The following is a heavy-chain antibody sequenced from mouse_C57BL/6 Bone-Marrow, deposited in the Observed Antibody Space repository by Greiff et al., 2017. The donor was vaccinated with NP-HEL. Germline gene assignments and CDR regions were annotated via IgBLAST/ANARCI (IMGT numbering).Heavy chain of an antibody. Sequence: LQESGAELARPGASVKLSCKASGYTFTSYGISWVKQRTGQGLEWIGEIYPRSGNTYYNEKFKGKATLTAEKSSSTAYMELRSLTTEDSAVYFCARYDYDAWFAYWGQGTLVTVSA. V-gene: IGHV1-81*01. J-gene: IGHJ3*01. CDR2: IYPRSGNT. CDR1: GYTFTSYG. CDR3: ARYDYDAWFAY. D-gene: IGHD2-4*01.